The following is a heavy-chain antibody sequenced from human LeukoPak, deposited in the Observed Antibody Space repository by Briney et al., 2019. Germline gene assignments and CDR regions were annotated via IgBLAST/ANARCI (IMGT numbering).Heavy chain of an antibody. CDR1: GYTFTSYG. D-gene: IGHD1-26*01. Sequence: ASVKVSCKASGYTFTSYGISWVRQAPGQGLEWMGWISAYNGNTNYAQKLQGRVTMTTDTSTSTAYMELRSLRSDDTAVYYCARTRAPVLRHSVGATGNWFDPWGQGTLVTVSS. V-gene: IGHV1-18*01. CDR3: ARTRAPVLRHSVGATGNWFDP. J-gene: IGHJ5*02. CDR2: ISAYNGNT.